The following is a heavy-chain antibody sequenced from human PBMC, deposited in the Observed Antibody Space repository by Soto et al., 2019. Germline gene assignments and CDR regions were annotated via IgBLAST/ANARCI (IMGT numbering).Heavy chain of an antibody. D-gene: IGHD1-26*01. V-gene: IGHV3-30*18. CDR3: AKEWELPGYFDY. CDR1: GFTFSSYG. J-gene: IGHJ4*02. CDR2: ISYDGSNK. Sequence: QVQLVESGGGVVQPGRSLRLSCAASGFTFSSYGMHWVRQAPGKGLEWVAVISYDGSNKYYADSVKGRFTISRDNSKNTLYLQMNSLRAEDTAVYYCAKEWELPGYFDYWGQGTLVTVSS.